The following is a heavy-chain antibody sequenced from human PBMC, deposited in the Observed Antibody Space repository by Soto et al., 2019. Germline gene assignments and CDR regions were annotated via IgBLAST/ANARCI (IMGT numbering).Heavy chain of an antibody. D-gene: IGHD6-25*01. CDR3: PRRSGCYYFDN. J-gene: IGHJ4*01. CDR2: ISNGGGRT. CDR1: GFTFNNYA. V-gene: IGHV3-23*01. Sequence: GGSLRLSCAASGFTFNNYAMSWVRQAPGRGLEWVSGISNGGGRTYYADSVKGRFTISRDNSKNTLYLQMNSLRAEDTAVYYCPRRSGCYYFDNGAEEPLLTVPS.